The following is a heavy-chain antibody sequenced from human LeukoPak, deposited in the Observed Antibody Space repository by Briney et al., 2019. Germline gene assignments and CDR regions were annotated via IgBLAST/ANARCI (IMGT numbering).Heavy chain of an antibody. J-gene: IGHJ5*02. CDR2: IYTSGST. Sequence: PSETLSLTCTVSGGSISSYYWSWIRQPAGKGLEWIGRIYTSGSTNYNPSLKSRVTMSVDTSKNQFSLKLSSVTAADTAVYYCARDSPIVVVPAAPSPPSSPFDPWGQGTLVTVSS. D-gene: IGHD2-2*01. CDR3: ARDSPIVVVPAAPSPPSSPFDP. V-gene: IGHV4-4*07. CDR1: GGSISSYY.